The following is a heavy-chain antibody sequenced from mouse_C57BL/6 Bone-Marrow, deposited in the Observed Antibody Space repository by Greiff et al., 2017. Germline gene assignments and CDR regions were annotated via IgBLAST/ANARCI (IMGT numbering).Heavy chain of an antibody. D-gene: IGHD2-4*01. CDR1: GFTFSDYY. J-gene: IGHJ4*01. CDR2: ISNGGGST. V-gene: IGHV5-12*01. CDR3: ARQDYDYAFYAMDY. Sequence: EVMLVESGGGLVQPGGSLQLSCAASGFTFSDYYMYWVRQTPEKRLEWVAYISNGGGSTYYPDTVKGRFTISRDNAKNTLYLQMSRLKSEDTAMYYCARQDYDYAFYAMDYWGQGTSVTVSS.